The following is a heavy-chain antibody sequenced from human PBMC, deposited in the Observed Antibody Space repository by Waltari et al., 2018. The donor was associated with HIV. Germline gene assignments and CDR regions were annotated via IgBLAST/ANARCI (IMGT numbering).Heavy chain of an antibody. CDR2: IKTRSGGT. CDR1: GYIFTDNF. V-gene: IGHV1-2*04. Sequence: QVELVQPEAEVGKPGASVKVSCEAYGYIFTDNFIHWVRQAPGQGLVWMGWIKTRSGGTKVAQKFQGWVTMNMDMSTTTAYMELRRLTDDDTAIYYCAREGMKYFDLWGRGTLVTVSS. CDR3: AREGMKYFDL. J-gene: IGHJ2*01. D-gene: IGHD3-10*01.